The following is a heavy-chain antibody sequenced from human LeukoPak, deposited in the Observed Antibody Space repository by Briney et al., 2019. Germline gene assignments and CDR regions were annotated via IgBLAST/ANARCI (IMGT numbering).Heavy chain of an antibody. CDR2: IIPMFGTA. J-gene: IGHJ4*02. Sequence: ASVKVSCKASGGTFSTYAISWVRQAPGQGLEWMGGIIPMFGTANYAQKFQGRVTITADESTNTAHMELSGLRSEDTAVYYCAREGGAWWFDYWGQGTLVTVSS. CDR1: GGTFSTYA. V-gene: IGHV1-69*13. CDR3: AREGGAWWFDY. D-gene: IGHD2-15*01.